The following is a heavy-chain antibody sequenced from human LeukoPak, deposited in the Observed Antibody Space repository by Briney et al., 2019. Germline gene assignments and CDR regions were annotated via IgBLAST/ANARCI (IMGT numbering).Heavy chain of an antibody. Sequence: PGGSLRLSCAASGFTFSRNWMHWVRQGSGKGLVWVSRIKYDGTYANYADSVKGRFTISRDNARNTLYLQMNSLRAEDTAVYFCVRDNDRYSFGVWGQGTKVTVSS. D-gene: IGHD1-1*01. CDR2: IKYDGTYA. CDR1: GFTFSRNW. J-gene: IGHJ3*01. CDR3: VRDNDRYSFGV. V-gene: IGHV3-74*01.